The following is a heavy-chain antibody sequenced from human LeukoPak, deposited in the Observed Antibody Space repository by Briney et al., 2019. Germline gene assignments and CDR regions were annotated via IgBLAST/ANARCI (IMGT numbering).Heavy chain of an antibody. Sequence: PSETLSLTCTVSGGSISSYYWSWIRQPPGKGLEWIGYIYYSGSTNYNPSLKSRVTISVDTSKNQFSLKLSSVTAADTAVYYYASARYCSGGSCYSSAFDIWGQGTMVTVSS. V-gene: IGHV4-59*12. D-gene: IGHD2-15*01. J-gene: IGHJ3*02. CDR1: GGSISSYY. CDR3: ASARYCSGGSCYSSAFDI. CDR2: IYYSGST.